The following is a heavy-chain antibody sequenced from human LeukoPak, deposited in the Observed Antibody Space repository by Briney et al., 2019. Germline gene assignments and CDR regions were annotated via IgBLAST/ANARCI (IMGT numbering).Heavy chain of an antibody. CDR3: ARGPRSSWYNYYYYMDV. CDR2: IYYSGST. CDR1: GGSISSYY. J-gene: IGHJ6*03. V-gene: IGHV4-59*01. D-gene: IGHD6-13*01. Sequence: SETLSLTCTVSGGSISSYYWSWIRQPPGKGLEWIGYIYYSGSTNYNPSLKSRVTISVDTSKNQFSLKLSSVTAADTAVYYCARGPRSSWYNYYYYMDVWGKGTTVTVSS.